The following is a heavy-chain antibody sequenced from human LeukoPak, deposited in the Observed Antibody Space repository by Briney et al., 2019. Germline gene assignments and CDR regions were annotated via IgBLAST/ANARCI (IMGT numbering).Heavy chain of an antibody. CDR2: LSGSGDTT. J-gene: IGHJ4*02. V-gene: IGHV3-23*01. CDR3: VKQGQFYYDSSGYYPLED. CDR1: GFTFSNYA. Sequence: GGSLRLSCAASGFTFSNYAMDWVRQAPGRGLEWVSALSGSGDTTDYADSVKGRFTISRDNSKNTLYLQMNSLSAADTATYYCVKQGQFYYDSSGYYPLEDWGQGTLVTASS. D-gene: IGHD3-22*01.